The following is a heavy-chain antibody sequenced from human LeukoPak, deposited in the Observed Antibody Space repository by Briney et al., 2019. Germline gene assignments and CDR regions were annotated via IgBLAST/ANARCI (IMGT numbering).Heavy chain of an antibody. V-gene: IGHV4-59*02. CDR1: GDSVSSHY. D-gene: IGHD3-10*01. Sequence: SETLSLTCTVSGDSVSSHYWSWIRQPPGKGLEWIAYISYSGSTNYNPSLKSRVTISLDTSKNQFSLKLTSVTAADTAVYYCARALDIGWFGSLDSWGQGTLVTVSS. J-gene: IGHJ5*01. CDR2: ISYSGST. CDR3: ARALDIGWFGSLDS.